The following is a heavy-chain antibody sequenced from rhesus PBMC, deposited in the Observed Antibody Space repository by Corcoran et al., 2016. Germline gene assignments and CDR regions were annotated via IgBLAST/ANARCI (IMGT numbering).Heavy chain of an antibody. CDR2: CQCSTGST. CDR1: GDSLSSPY. Sequence: QVQLQASGAGLVHPSPTLSLLCAISGDSLSSPYCSWSRRSPAARRGGFGYCQCSTGSTYYNPSLRGRVTFSTDASKAQFSLKLSSVTAADTAVYYCARNGGGAGGPKYYGLDSWGQGVVVTVSS. D-gene: IGHD6-25*01. V-gene: IGHV4-165*01. CDR3: ARNGGGAGGPKYYGLDS. J-gene: IGHJ6*01.